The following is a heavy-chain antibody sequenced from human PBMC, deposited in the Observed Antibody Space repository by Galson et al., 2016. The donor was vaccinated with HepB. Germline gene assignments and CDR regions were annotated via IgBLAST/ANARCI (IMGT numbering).Heavy chain of an antibody. V-gene: IGHV3-64D*06. CDR2: ISSDGGST. CDR1: TFMFSSYT. CDR3: VSRGAQWLVTADS. Sequence: SLRLSCAASTFMFSSYTMHWARQAPGKGLEYVSAISSDGGSTYYIDSVKGRFTISRHNSKNSLYLQMTSLRTEDTAVYYCVSRGAQWLVTADSWGQGTLVVVSA. D-gene: IGHD5-12*01. J-gene: IGHJ4*02.